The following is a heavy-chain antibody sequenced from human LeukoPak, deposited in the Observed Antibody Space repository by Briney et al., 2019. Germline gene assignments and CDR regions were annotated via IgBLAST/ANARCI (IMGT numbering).Heavy chain of an antibody. CDR1: GGSISSYY. J-gene: IGHJ4*02. V-gene: IGHV4-4*09. CDR3: ARGRVRYFDWLLSRYYFDY. D-gene: IGHD3-9*01. Sequence: SETLSLTCTVSGGSISSYYWSWIRQPPGKGLEWIGYIYTSGSTNYNPSLKSRVTISVDTPKNQFSLKLSSVTAADTAVYYCARGRVRYFDWLLSRYYFDYWGQGTLVTVSS. CDR2: IYTSGST.